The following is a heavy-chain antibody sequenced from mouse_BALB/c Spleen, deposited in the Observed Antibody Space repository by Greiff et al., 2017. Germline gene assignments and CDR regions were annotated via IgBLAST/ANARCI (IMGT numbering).Heavy chain of an antibody. D-gene: IGHD3-3*01. V-gene: IGHV1-15*01. CDR1: GYTFTDYE. CDR2: IDPETGGT. J-gene: IGHJ2*01. CDR3: TRRGWEFDY. Sequence: QVQLQQSGAELVRPGASVTLSCKASGYTFTDYEMHWVKQTPVHGLEWIGAIDPETGGTAYNQKFKGKATLTADKSSSTAYMELRSLTSEDSAVYYCTRRGWEFDYWGQGTTLTVSS.